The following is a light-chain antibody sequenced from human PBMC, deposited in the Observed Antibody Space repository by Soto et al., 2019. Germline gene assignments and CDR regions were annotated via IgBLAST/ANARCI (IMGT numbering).Light chain of an antibody. V-gene: IGLV2-23*02. CDR2: EVS. CDR3: CSYAGSSTFWV. CDR1: SSDVGSYNL. J-gene: IGLJ1*01. Sequence: QSVLTQPASVSGSPGQSITISCTGTSSDVGSYNLVSWYQQHPGKAPKLMTYEVSKRPSGVSNRFSGSKSGNTASLTISGLQAEDEADYYCCSYAGSSTFWVFGTGTKSPS.